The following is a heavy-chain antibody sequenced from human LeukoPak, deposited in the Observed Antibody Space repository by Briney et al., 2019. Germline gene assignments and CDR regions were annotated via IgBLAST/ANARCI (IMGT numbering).Heavy chain of an antibody. V-gene: IGHV3-64*01. Sequence: PGGSLRLSCAASGYTFSGYAMHWVRQAPGKGLEYVSAISSNGGSTYYANSVKGRFTISRDNSKNTLYLQMGSLRAEDMAVYYCARARRDGYNRPFDYWGQGTLVTVSS. CDR1: GYTFSGYA. D-gene: IGHD5-24*01. J-gene: IGHJ4*02. CDR2: ISSNGGST. CDR3: ARARRDGYNRPFDY.